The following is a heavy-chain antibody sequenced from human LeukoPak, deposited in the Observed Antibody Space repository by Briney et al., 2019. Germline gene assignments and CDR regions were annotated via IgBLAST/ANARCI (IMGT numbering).Heavy chain of an antibody. J-gene: IGHJ4*02. V-gene: IGHV4-39*07. CDR3: ATRKLGNDY. Sequence: SETLSLTCTVSGDSISGSNYYWGWIRQSPGKGLEWIGIIYYSGSTSYNPSLKSRVTISADTSKNQFSLKLSSVTAADTAMYYCATRKLGNDYWGQGTLVTVSS. D-gene: IGHD7-27*01. CDR2: IYYSGST. CDR1: GDSISGSNYY.